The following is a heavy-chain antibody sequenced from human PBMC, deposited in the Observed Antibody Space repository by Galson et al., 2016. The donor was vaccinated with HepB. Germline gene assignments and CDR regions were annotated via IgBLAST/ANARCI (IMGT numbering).Heavy chain of an antibody. CDR3: ARAIAAAGNFDY. Sequence: SLRLSCAASGFSVSSNFVSWVRQSPGKGLEWVSVIYTGGSTYYEDSVKGRFTISRDNSKNMLYLQMNSLRAEDTAVYYCARAIAAAGNFDYWGQGTLVTVSS. V-gene: IGHV3-53*01. CDR2: IYTGGST. D-gene: IGHD6-13*01. CDR1: GFSVSSNF. J-gene: IGHJ4*02.